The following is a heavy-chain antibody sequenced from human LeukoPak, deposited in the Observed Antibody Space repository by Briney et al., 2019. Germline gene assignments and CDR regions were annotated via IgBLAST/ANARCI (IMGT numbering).Heavy chain of an antibody. Sequence: GGXLRLSCAASGFTFSSYWMHWVRQAPGKGLVWVSRINSDGSSTIYADSVKGRFTISRDNAKNTLYLQMNSLRAEDTAVYYCATDTGYSSSWYEGYYFDYWGQGTLVTVSS. CDR1: GFTFSSYW. J-gene: IGHJ4*02. V-gene: IGHV3-74*01. D-gene: IGHD6-13*01. CDR2: INSDGSST. CDR3: ATDTGYSSSWYEGYYFDY.